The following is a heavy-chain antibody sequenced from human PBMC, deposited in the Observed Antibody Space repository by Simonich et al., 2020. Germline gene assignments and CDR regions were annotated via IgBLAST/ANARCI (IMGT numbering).Heavy chain of an antibody. CDR2: INPILGIA. CDR1: GVTFSSYA. CDR3: ARGGLADRRIVYYYYMDV. Sequence: QVQLVQSGAEGKKPGSSVKVSCKASGVTFSSYAISWVRQAPGQGLEWVGGINPILGIANYAQKFQGRVTITADKSTSTAYMELSSLRSEDTAVYYCARGGLADRRIVYYYYMDVWGKGTTVTFSS. D-gene: IGHD2-15*01. J-gene: IGHJ6*03. V-gene: IGHV1-69*09.